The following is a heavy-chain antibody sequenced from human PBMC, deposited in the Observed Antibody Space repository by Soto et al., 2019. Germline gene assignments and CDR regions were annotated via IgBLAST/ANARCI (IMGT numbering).Heavy chain of an antibody. CDR1: GGSFSGYY. CDR2: INHSGSI. CDR3: ARGRGGSGSYYNGRLDY. J-gene: IGHJ4*02. D-gene: IGHD3-10*01. V-gene: IGHV4-34*01. Sequence: SETLSLTCAVYGGSFSGYYWSWIRQPPGKGLEWIGEINHSGSINYNPSLKSRVTISVDTSKNQFSLKLSSVTAADTAVYYCARGRGGSGSYYNGRLDYWGQGTLVTVSS.